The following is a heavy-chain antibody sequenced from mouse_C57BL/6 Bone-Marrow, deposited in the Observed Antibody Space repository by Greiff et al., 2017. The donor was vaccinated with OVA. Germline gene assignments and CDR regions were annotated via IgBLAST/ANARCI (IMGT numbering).Heavy chain of an antibody. CDR1: GYTFTSYW. CDR3: AIDSSGYEAY. CDR2: IYPSDSET. V-gene: IGHV1-61*01. D-gene: IGHD3-2*02. Sequence: QVQLKQPGAELVRPGSSVKLSCKASGYTFTSYWMDWVKQRPGQGLEWIGNIYPSDSETHYNQKFKDKATLTVDKSSSTAYMQLSSLTSEDSAVYYCAIDSSGYEAYWGQGTLVTVSA. J-gene: IGHJ3*01.